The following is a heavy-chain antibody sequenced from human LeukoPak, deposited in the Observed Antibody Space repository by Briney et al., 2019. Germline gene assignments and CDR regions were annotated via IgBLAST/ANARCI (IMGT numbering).Heavy chain of an antibody. CDR3: ARDGSPVVVIT. CDR1: GGSISSNY. Sequence: PSETLSLTCTVSGGSISSNYMSWVRQAPGKGLEWVSVIYSGGSTYYADSVKGRFTISRDNSKNTLYLQMNSLRAEDTAVYYCARDGSPVVVITWGQGTLVTVSS. V-gene: IGHV3-66*01. CDR2: IYSGGST. J-gene: IGHJ5*02. D-gene: IGHD3-22*01.